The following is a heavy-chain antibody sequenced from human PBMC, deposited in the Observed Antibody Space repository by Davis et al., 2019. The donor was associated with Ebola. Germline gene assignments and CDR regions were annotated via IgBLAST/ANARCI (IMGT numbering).Heavy chain of an antibody. V-gene: IGHV1-69*10. J-gene: IGHJ4*02. CDR1: GGTFSTYA. Sequence: SVKVSCKASGGTFSTYAINWVRQAPGHGLEWVGGIIPVLGITTSAQEFQGRVTITADESTRTACMELSSLRSEDTAVYYCATNMLTLDFDLWGQGTLVTVSS. CDR2: IIPVLGIT. CDR3: ATNMLTLDFDL. D-gene: IGHD2-8*01.